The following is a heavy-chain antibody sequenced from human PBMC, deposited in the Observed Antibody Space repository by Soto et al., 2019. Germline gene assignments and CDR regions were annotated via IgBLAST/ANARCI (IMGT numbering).Heavy chain of an antibody. CDR3: ARKLRLYYGMDV. J-gene: IGHJ6*02. CDR2: IIPFFGTS. V-gene: IGHV1-69*06. D-gene: IGHD3-3*01. CDR1: GGTFSSYT. Sequence: SVKVSCKASGGTFSSYTVYWVRQAPGQGLEWMGGIIPFFGTSNYAQNFQDRITLTADKSTGTAYMELSSLRFEDTAIYYCARKLRLYYGMDVWGQGTTVTVSS.